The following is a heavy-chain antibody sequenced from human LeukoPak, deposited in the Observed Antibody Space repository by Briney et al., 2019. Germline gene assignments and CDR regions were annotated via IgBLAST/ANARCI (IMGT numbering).Heavy chain of an antibody. D-gene: IGHD3-16*01. Sequence: SETLSLTCTVSGDSISNYFWTWIRQPAGKGLEWIGRIYSSGTTNYNPSLKSRVTMSVDTSKNQFSLKLSSVTAADTAVYHCARNVRGGSTYLDYWGQGTLVTVSS. V-gene: IGHV4-4*07. CDR2: IYSSGTT. CDR1: GDSISNYF. CDR3: ARNVRGGSTYLDY. J-gene: IGHJ4*02.